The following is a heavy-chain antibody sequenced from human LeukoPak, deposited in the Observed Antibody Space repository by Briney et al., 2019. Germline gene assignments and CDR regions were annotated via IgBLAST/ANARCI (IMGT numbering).Heavy chain of an antibody. CDR3: ARDLFHYDFWSGYSNYYYYGMDV. CDR1: GYTFTSYG. V-gene: IGHV1-18*01. D-gene: IGHD3-3*01. CDR2: ISAYNGNT. J-gene: IGHJ6*02. Sequence: GASVKVSCKASGYTFTSYGISWVRQAPGQGLEWMGWISAYNGNTNYAQKLQGRVTMTTDTSTSTAYMELRSLRSDDTAVYYCARDLFHYDFWSGYSNYYYYGMDVWGQGTTVTVSS.